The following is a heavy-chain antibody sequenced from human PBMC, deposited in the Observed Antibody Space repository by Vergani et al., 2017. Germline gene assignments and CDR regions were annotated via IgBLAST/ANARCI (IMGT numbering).Heavy chain of an antibody. V-gene: IGHV4-30-4*01. CDR2: IYYSGST. CDR3: ARVPATVVRYFDL. D-gene: IGHD4-23*01. J-gene: IGHJ2*01. Sequence: QVQLQESGPGLVKPSQTLSLTCTVPGGSISSGDYYWSWIRQPPGKGLEWIGYIYYSGSTYYNPSLKSRVTISVDTSKNQFSLKLSPVTAADTAVYYCARVPATVVRYFDLWGRGTLVTVSS. CDR1: GGSISSGDYY.